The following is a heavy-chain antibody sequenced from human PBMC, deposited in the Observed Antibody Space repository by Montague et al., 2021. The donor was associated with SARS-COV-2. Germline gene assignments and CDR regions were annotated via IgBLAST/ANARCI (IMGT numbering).Heavy chain of an antibody. J-gene: IGHJ5*02. CDR1: GGSIISTTST. CDR2: IYYTANT. D-gene: IGHD5-12*01. V-gene: IGHV4-39*01. Sequence: SETLSLTCTVSGGSIISTTSTWGWIRQPPGKGLEWIGSIYYTANTYSTPSLKTRVSISVDTSKNQFSLRLRSVTAADTAVYYCARDRLRYDWFDPWGQGTLVTVSS. CDR3: ARDRLRYDWFDP.